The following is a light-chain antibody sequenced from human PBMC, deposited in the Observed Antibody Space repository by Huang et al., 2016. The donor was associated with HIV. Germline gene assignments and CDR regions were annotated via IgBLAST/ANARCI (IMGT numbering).Light chain of an antibody. CDR2: GAT. Sequence: EIVMTQSPATLSLSPGERATLFCRAGQSVNSGLAWSQQKPGQAPRLLIYGATARATGVPARFSGSGSGTEFSLSISSLQSEDFAVYYCQQYDELPITFGQGTRLDIK. J-gene: IGKJ5*01. CDR1: QSVNSG. V-gene: IGKV3-15*01. CDR3: QQYDELPIT.